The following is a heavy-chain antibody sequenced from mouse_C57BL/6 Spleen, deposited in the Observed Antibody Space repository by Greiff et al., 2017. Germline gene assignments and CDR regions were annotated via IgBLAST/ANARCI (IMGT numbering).Heavy chain of an antibody. J-gene: IGHJ2*01. D-gene: IGHD1-1*01. V-gene: IGHV14-2*01. CDR1: GFNIKDYY. Sequence: VQLKESGAELVKPGASVKLSCTASGFNIKDYYMHWVKQRTEQGLEWIGRIDPEDGDTKYAPKFQGKATITADTSSNTAYLQLSSLTSEDTAVYYCAPHYYGSSYCYWGQGTTLTVST. CDR3: APHYYGSSYCY. CDR2: IDPEDGDT.